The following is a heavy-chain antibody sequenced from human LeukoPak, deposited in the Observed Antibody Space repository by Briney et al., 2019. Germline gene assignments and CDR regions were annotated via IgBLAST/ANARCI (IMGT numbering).Heavy chain of an antibody. J-gene: IGHJ4*02. CDR3: ARADDSSGYYSTFDY. D-gene: IGHD3-22*01. Sequence: TPSETLSLTCTVSGGSISSYYWSWIRQPAGKGLEWIGRIYTSGSTNYNPSLKSRVTMSVDTSKNQFSLKLSSVTAADTAVYYCARADDSSGYYSTFDYWGQGTLVTVSS. V-gene: IGHV4-4*07. CDR2: IYTSGST. CDR1: GGSISSYY.